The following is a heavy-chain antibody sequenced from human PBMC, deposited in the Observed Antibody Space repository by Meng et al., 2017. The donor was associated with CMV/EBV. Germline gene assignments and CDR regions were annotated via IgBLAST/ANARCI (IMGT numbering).Heavy chain of an antibody. V-gene: IGHV3-30*03. Sequence: GGSLRLSCAASGFTFSSYSMNWVRQAPGKGLEWVAVISYDGSNKYYADSVKGRFTISRDNSKNTLYLQMNSLRAEDTAVYYCARDGPNGIAVAGGDIWGQGTMVTVSS. CDR2: ISYDGSNK. CDR3: ARDGPNGIAVAGGDI. D-gene: IGHD6-19*01. J-gene: IGHJ3*02. CDR1: GFTFSSYS.